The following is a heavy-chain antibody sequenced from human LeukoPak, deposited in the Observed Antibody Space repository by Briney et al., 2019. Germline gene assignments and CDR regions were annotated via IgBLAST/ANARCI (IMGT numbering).Heavy chain of an antibody. V-gene: IGHV4-34*01. J-gene: IGHJ6*03. CDR2: IYHSGST. Sequence: SETLSLTCAVYGGSFSGYYWSWIRQPPGRGLEWIGSIYHSGSTYYNPSLKSRVTISVDTSKNQFSLKLSSVTAADTAVYYCAREWELGDNYYYMDVWGKGTTVTVSS. CDR3: AREWELGDNYYYMDV. CDR1: GGSFSGYY. D-gene: IGHD1-26*01.